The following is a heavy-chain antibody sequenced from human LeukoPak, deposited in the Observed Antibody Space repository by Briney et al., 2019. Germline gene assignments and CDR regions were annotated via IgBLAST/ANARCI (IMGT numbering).Heavy chain of an antibody. CDR2: IYPGDSDT. Sequence: RGESLKISCKGSGYSFTSYWIGWVRQMPGKGLEWMGIIYPGDSDTRYSPSFQGQVTISADKSISTAYLQWSSLKASDTAMYYCAIPDYGDYWDYGMDVWGQGTTVTVSS. V-gene: IGHV5-51*01. J-gene: IGHJ6*02. CDR3: AIPDYGDYWDYGMDV. CDR1: GYSFTSYW. D-gene: IGHD4-17*01.